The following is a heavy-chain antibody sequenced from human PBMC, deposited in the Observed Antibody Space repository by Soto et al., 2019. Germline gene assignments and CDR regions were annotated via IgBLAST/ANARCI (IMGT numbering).Heavy chain of an antibody. D-gene: IGHD4-17*01. Sequence: GGSLRLSCTASGFTFGDYAMSWFRQAPGKGLEWVGFIRSNTYGGTTEYAASVEGRLTISRDDSKTIAYLQMNSLKTEDTAVYYCTRDQTDYESYYGMDVWGLGTTVTVSS. CDR1: GFTFGDYA. V-gene: IGHV3-49*03. CDR2: IRSNTYGGTT. CDR3: TRDQTDYESYYGMDV. J-gene: IGHJ6*02.